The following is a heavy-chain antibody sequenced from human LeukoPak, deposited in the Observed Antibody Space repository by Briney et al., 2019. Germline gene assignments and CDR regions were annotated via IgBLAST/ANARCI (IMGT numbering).Heavy chain of an antibody. CDR1: GFTFSSYW. D-gene: IGHD5-18*01. CDR3: ARHLSGVTGYTYGRGIDY. CDR2: IKKEGSEK. Sequence: GGSLRLSCAASGFTFSSYWMSWVRQAPGKGLEGVANIKKEGSEKYYVDSVKGRFTISRDNAKKSLYLQVNSLRAEDTAVYYCARHLSGVTGYTYGRGIDYWGQGTLVTVSS. J-gene: IGHJ4*02. V-gene: IGHV3-7*01.